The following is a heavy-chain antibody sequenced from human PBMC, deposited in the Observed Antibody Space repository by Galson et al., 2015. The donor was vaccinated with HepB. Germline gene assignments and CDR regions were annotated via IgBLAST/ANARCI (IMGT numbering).Heavy chain of an antibody. Sequence: CAISGDSVSSNSAAWYWIRQSPSRCLEWLGRTYYRAKWYNDYAVSVRGRITINPDTSKNQFSLHLNFVTPEGTAVYYCARVAGTSYYYGMDVWGQGTTVTVSS. V-gene: IGHV6-1*01. J-gene: IGHJ6*02. D-gene: IGHD2-15*01. CDR1: GDSVSSNSAA. CDR3: ARVAGTSYYYGMDV. CDR2: TYYRAKWYN.